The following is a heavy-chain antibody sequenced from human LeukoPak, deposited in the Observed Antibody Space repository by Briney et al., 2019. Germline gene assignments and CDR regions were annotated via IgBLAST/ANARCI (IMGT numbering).Heavy chain of an antibody. CDR1: GGSISSYY. V-gene: IGHV4-59*01. CDR3: ARDGRRYSYGSTYYYYYYMDV. CDR2: IYYSGST. J-gene: IGHJ6*03. D-gene: IGHD5-18*01. Sequence: SETLSLTCTVSGGSISSYYWSWIRQPPGKGLEWIGYIYYSGSTNYNPSLKSRVTISVDTSKNQFSLKLSSVTAADTAVYYCARDGRRYSYGSTYYYYYYMDVWGKGTTVTVSS.